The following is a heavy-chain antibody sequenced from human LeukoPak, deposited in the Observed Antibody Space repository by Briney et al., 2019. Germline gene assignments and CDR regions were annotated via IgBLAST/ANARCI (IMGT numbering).Heavy chain of an antibody. CDR3: ARLSNYDILTGYYPHFDY. CDR2: IYPGDSDT. CDR1: GYSFTTDW. V-gene: IGHV5-51*01. Sequence: GESLKISCQGSGYSFTTDWVGWVRQMPGKGLEWMGSIYPGDSDTTYSPSFQGQVTISADKSISTAYLQWSSLKASDTAMYYCARLSNYDILTGYYPHFDYWGQGTLVTVSS. J-gene: IGHJ4*02. D-gene: IGHD3-9*01.